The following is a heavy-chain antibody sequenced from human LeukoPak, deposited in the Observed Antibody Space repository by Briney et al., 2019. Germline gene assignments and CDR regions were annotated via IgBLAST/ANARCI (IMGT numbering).Heavy chain of an antibody. CDR1: GFTFDDYA. CDR3: ARDWNDESDAFDI. Sequence: GGSLRLSCAASGFTFDDYAMHWVRQAPGKGLEWVSGISWNSGSIGYADSVKGRFTISRDNAENSLYLQMNSLRAEDMAVYYCARDWNDESDAFDIWGQGTMVTVSS. V-gene: IGHV3-9*03. CDR2: ISWNSGSI. D-gene: IGHD1-1*01. J-gene: IGHJ3*02.